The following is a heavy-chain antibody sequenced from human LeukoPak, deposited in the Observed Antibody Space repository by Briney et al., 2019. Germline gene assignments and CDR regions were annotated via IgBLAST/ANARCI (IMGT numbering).Heavy chain of an antibody. V-gene: IGHV4-34*01. J-gene: IGHJ6*03. CDR2: INHSGST. D-gene: IGHD1-14*01. Sequence: SETLSLTCAVYGGSFSGYYWSWIRQPPGKGLEWIGEINHSGSTNYNPSLKSRVTISVDTSKNQFSLKLSSVTAADTAVYYCARDGAIVWNHGRYYYYYMDVWGKGTTVTVSS. CDR3: ARDGAIVWNHGRYYYYYMDV. CDR1: GGSFSGYY.